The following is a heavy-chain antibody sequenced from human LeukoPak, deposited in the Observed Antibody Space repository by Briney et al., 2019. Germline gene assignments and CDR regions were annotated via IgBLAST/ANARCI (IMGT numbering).Heavy chain of an antibody. V-gene: IGHV3-15*01. D-gene: IGHD5-18*01. J-gene: IGHJ4*02. CDR2: IRSKKTGWTT. CDR1: GFIFKNAR. Sequence: GGSLRLSCAAYGFIFKNARMKWGRQTPGIGQEWVRRIRSKKTGWTTDYAAPVKGRFTISRDDSKNMLYLQMDSLKTEDKALYYCMDTDVVGDFDCWGQGTLVTVSS. CDR3: MDTDVVGDFDC.